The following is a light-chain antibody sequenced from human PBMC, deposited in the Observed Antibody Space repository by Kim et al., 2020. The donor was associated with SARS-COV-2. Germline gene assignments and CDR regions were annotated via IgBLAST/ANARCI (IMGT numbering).Light chain of an antibody. CDR3: QQYGSPREHT. CDR2: GAS. J-gene: IGKJ4*01. CDR1: HNVAGTQ. Sequence: EIVLTQSPGTLSLSPGERATLSCRASHNVAGTQLAWYRQKPGQAPRILIYGASRRATGVPDRFIGSGSGTDFTLTISRLEPEDFAVYYCQQYGSPREHTFGGGTKVDIK. V-gene: IGKV3-20*01.